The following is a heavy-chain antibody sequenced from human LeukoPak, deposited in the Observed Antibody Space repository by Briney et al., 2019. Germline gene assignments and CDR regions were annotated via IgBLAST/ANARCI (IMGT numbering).Heavy chain of an antibody. J-gene: IGHJ4*02. V-gene: IGHV4-34*01. CDR3: ARVSMEQLVNFDY. Sequence: SETLSLTCAVYGGSFSGYYWSWIRQPPGKGLEWIGEINHSGSTNYNPSLKSRVTISVDTSKNQSSLKLSSVTAADTAVYYCARVSMEQLVNFDYWGQGTLVTVSS. D-gene: IGHD6-13*01. CDR1: GGSFSGYY. CDR2: INHSGST.